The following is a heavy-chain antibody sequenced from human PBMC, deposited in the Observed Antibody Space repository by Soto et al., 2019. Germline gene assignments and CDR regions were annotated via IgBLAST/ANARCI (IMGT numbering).Heavy chain of an antibody. CDR3: ARGGLQHALDV. J-gene: IGHJ6*02. CDR1: GFTFSNYW. CDR2: VNNDGTDT. Sequence: PGGSLRLSCAASGFTFSNYWMYWVRQAPGKGLVWVSRVNNDGTDTTHADSVEGRFTISRDNAENTLCLQMNSLRAEDTAVYYCARGGLQHALDVWGQGSTVTVSS. V-gene: IGHV3-74*03. D-gene: IGHD6-13*01.